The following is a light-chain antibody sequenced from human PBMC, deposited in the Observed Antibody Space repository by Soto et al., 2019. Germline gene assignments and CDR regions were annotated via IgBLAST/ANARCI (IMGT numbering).Light chain of an antibody. CDR3: QQYGSPLWA. V-gene: IGKV3-20*01. J-gene: IGKJ1*01. CDR1: QSVSSSY. Sequence: EIVLTQSPGTLSLSPGERATPSCRASQSVSSSYLAWYQQKPGQAPRLLIYGASSRATGIPDRFSGSGSGTDFTLTISRLEPEDFAVYYCQQYGSPLWAFGQGTKVDIK. CDR2: GAS.